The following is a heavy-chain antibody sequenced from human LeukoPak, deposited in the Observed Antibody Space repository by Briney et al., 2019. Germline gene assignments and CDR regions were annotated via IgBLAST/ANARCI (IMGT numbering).Heavy chain of an antibody. J-gene: IGHJ4*02. CDR3: ARGQYYGSGSSQFDY. Sequence: ASVKVSCKASGYTFTSYGISWVRQAPGQGLEWMGWISAYNSNTNYAQKLQGRVTMTTDTSTSTAYMELRSLRSDDTAVYYCARGQYYGSGSSQFDYWGQGTLVTVSS. D-gene: IGHD3-10*01. CDR2: ISAYNSNT. CDR1: GYTFTSYG. V-gene: IGHV1-18*01.